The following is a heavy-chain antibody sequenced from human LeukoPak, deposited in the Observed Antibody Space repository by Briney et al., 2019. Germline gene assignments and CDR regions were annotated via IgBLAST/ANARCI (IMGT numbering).Heavy chain of an antibody. D-gene: IGHD3-9*01. J-gene: IGHJ3*02. Sequence: SETLSLTCTVSGGSISSYYWSWIRQPPGKGLEWIGYIYYSGSTNYNPSLKSRVTISVDTSKNQFSLKLSSVTAADTAVYYCARHITYYDILTGYTPDAFDIWGQGTMVTVSS. V-gene: IGHV4-59*01. CDR1: GGSISSYY. CDR3: ARHITYYDILTGYTPDAFDI. CDR2: IYYSGST.